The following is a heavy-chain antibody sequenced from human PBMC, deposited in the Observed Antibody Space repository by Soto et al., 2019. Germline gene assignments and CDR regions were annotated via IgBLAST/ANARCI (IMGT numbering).Heavy chain of an antibody. Sequence: SETLSLTCTVSGGSVSSGSYYWSWIRQPPGKGLEWIGYIYYSGSTNYNPSLKSRVTISVDTSKNQFSLKLSSVTAADTAVYYCAREGIEARPTAESFDYWGQGTLVTVSS. CDR2: IYYSGST. CDR1: GGSVSSGSYY. D-gene: IGHD6-6*01. V-gene: IGHV4-61*01. J-gene: IGHJ4*02. CDR3: AREGIEARPTAESFDY.